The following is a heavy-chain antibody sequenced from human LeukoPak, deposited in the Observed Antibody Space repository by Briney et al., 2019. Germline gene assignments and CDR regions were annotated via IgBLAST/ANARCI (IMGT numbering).Heavy chain of an antibody. D-gene: IGHD3-10*02. V-gene: IGHV3-48*03. CDR3: AELGITMIGGV. J-gene: IGHJ6*04. CDR2: ISSSGSTI. Sequence: GGSLRLSCASSGFTFSSYEMNWVRQAPGRGLEWVSYISSSGSTIYYADSVKGRFTVSRDNAKNSLYLQMNSLRAEDTAVYYCAELGITMIGGVWGKGTTVTISS. CDR1: GFTFSSYE.